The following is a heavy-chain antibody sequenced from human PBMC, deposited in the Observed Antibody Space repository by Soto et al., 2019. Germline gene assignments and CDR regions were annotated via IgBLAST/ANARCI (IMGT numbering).Heavy chain of an antibody. CDR2: ITPMVDTT. CDR1: GGTFSTND. D-gene: IGHD2-15*01. CDR3: EEALGSQIAAL. V-gene: IGHV1-69*12. J-gene: IGHJ4*02. Sequence: QVQLVQSGAELKKPGSSVKVSCTASGGTFSTNDISWVRQAPGQGLEWMGGITPMVDTTKYGQDFQGRVTITADESTTTAYVELSSLISEETAIYYDEEALGSQIAALWGKGTLFAVSS.